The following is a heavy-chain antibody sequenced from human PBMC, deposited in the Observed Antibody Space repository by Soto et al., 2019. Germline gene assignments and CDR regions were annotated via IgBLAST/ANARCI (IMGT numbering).Heavy chain of an antibody. D-gene: IGHD3-22*01. CDR1: GGCISSSSYY. CDR2: IYYSGST. J-gene: IGHJ4*02. CDR3: ARHATTYYDSSGYPFDY. V-gene: IGHV4-39*01. Sequence: KTLSRTCTVSGGCISSSSYYWGWIRQPPGKGLEWIGSIYYSGSTYYNPSLKSRVTISVDTSKNQFSLKLSSVTAADTAVYYCARHATTYYDSSGYPFDYWGQGTLVTVSS.